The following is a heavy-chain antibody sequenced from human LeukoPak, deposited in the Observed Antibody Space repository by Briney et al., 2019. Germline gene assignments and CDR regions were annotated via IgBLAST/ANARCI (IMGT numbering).Heavy chain of an antibody. CDR1: GYTFTSYY. CDR2: INPSGGST. J-gene: IGHJ4*02. V-gene: IGHV1-46*01. D-gene: IGHD6-13*01. CDR3: ARKDRGYFDY. Sequence: ASVKVSCKASGYTFTSYYMHWVRQAPGQGLEWMGIINPSGGSTNYAQKFQGRVTITADKSTSTAYMELSSLRSEDTAVYYCARKDRGYFDYWGQGTLITVSS.